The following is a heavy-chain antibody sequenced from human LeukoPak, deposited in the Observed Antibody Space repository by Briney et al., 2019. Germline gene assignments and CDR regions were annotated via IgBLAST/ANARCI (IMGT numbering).Heavy chain of an antibody. J-gene: IGHJ4*02. D-gene: IGHD6-19*01. V-gene: IGHV3-7*01. CDR1: GFTFSSYW. CDR3: ATEASSGLED. CDR2: IKQDGSEK. Sequence: PGGSLRLSCAASGFTFSSYWMSWVRQVPGKGLEWVANIKQDGSEKYYLDSVKGRFTISRDNAENSLYLQMNSLRAEDTAVYYCATEASSGLEDWGQGILVTVSS.